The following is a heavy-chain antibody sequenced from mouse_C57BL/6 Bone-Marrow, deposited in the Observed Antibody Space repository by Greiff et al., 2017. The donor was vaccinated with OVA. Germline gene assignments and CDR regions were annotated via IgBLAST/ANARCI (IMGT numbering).Heavy chain of an antibody. D-gene: IGHD2-3*01. CDR1: GYTFTSYW. V-gene: IGHV1-64*01. Sequence: VQLQQSGAELVKPGASVKLSCKASGYTFTSYWMHWVKQRPGQGLEWIGMIHPTSGSTNYNEKFKSKATLTVDKSSSTAYMQLSSLTSEDSAVYYCARAGIYDGYYGRFAYWGQGTLVTVSA. CDR3: ARAGIYDGYYGRFAY. J-gene: IGHJ3*01. CDR2: IHPTSGST.